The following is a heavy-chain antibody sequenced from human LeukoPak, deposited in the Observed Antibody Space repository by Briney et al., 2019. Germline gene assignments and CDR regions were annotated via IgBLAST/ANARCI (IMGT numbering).Heavy chain of an antibody. D-gene: IGHD3-22*01. V-gene: IGHV1-69*13. CDR3: ASDSSGYYDHDY. Sequence: ASVKVSCKASGGTFNSYAISWVRQAPGQGLEWMGGIIPIFGTANYAQKFQGRVTITADESTSTAYMELSSLRSEDSAVYYCASDSSGYYDHDYWGQGTLVTVSS. CDR1: GGTFNSYA. J-gene: IGHJ4*02. CDR2: IIPIFGTA.